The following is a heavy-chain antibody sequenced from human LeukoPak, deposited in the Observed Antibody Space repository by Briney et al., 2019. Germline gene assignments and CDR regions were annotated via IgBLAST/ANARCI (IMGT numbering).Heavy chain of an antibody. CDR2: ISSDGGST. D-gene: IGHD4-17*01. Sequence: VGSLRLSCSASGFTFSSSPMHCVRQAPGKGLEYVSAISSDGGSTYYADSVKGRFTISRDNSKNTLYLQLSSLRTEDTAVYYCVKDRTTMTNKYFFDYWGQGTLVTGSS. CDR1: GFTFSSSP. J-gene: IGHJ4*02. CDR3: VKDRTTMTNKYFFDY. V-gene: IGHV3-64D*06.